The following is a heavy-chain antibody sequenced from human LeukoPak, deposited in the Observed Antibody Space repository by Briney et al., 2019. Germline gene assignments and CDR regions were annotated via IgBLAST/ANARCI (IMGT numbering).Heavy chain of an antibody. CDR1: GGSISSSSYY. CDR2: IYYGGNT. CDR3: ARVTPYGGNSGTDY. J-gene: IGHJ4*02. V-gene: IGHV4-39*07. D-gene: IGHD4-23*01. Sequence: SETLSLTCTVSGGSISSSSYYWGWIRQPPGKGLEWIGSIYYGGNTYYNPSLKSRVTISVDTSKNQFSLKLTSVTAADTAVYYCARVTPYGGNSGTDYWGQGTLVTVSS.